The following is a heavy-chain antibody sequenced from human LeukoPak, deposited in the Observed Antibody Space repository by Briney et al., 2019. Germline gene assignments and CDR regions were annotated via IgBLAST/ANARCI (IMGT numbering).Heavy chain of an antibody. CDR3: AREYYYDSSGYYPLDY. J-gene: IGHJ4*02. V-gene: IGHV1-69*13. CDR2: IIPIFGTA. D-gene: IGHD3-22*01. CDR1: GGTFSIYA. Sequence: SVKVSCKASGGTFSIYAISWVRQAPGQGLEWMGGIIPIFGTANYAQKFQGRVTITADESTSTAYMELSSLRSEDTAVYYCAREYYYDSSGYYPLDYWGQGTLVTVSS.